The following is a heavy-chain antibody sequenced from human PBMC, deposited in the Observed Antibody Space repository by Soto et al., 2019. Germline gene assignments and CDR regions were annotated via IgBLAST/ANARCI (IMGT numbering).Heavy chain of an antibody. V-gene: IGHV3-23*01. CDR3: ARDPRRFDC. CDR1: GFTFSSYT. J-gene: IGHJ4*02. CDR2: ISGGDDFT. Sequence: EVQLLESGGGLVQPGGSLRLSCAASGFTFSSYTMSWVRQAPGKGLEWVSLISGGDDFTYYADSVKGRFTISRDNSKNPWYLQMNSLRVDDTAGYYCARDPRRFDCWGQGTLVTVSS.